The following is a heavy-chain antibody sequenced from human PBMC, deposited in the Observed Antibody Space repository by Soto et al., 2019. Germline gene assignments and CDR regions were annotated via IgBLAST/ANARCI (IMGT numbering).Heavy chain of an antibody. D-gene: IGHD6-6*01. J-gene: IGHJ5*02. CDR1: SVSISNATL. Sequence: QVQLQESGPGLVKPSGTLSLTCAVSSVSISNATLWSWVRQPPGKGLEWIGEIYHSGSTNYNPSLKSRGTMSVDKSKNQFSLKLSSVTAADTAVYYCASSLAYNWFDPWGQGTLVTVSS. CDR3: ASSLAYNWFDP. CDR2: IYHSGST. V-gene: IGHV4-4*02.